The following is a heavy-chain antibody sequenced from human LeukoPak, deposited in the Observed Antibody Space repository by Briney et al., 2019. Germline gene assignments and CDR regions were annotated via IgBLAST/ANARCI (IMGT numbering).Heavy chain of an antibody. CDR3: AKAEGATLYYYGVDV. Sequence: PGGSLRLSCVASEFTFSNYAMNWVRKAPGKGLEWVSTISSGGGDTYIADSVKGRFTISRDSSKYTLYLQMNRLRADDTAVYYCAKAEGATLYYYGVDVWGQGTTVTVSS. V-gene: IGHV3-23*01. CDR2: ISSGGGDT. CDR1: EFTFSNYA. J-gene: IGHJ6*02.